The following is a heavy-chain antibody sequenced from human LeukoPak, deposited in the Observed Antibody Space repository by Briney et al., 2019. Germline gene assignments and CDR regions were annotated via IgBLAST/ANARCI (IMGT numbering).Heavy chain of an antibody. J-gene: IGHJ4*02. CDR3: ASVSYYDFWSGYPRRPYFDY. Sequence: ASVKVSCKAPGYTFTGYYMHWVRQAPGQGLEWMGWINPNSGGTNYAQKFQGRVTMTRDTSISTAYMELSRLRSDDTAVYYCASVSYYDFWSGYPRRPYFDYWGQGTLVTVSS. CDR1: GYTFTGYY. CDR2: INPNSGGT. D-gene: IGHD3-3*01. V-gene: IGHV1-2*02.